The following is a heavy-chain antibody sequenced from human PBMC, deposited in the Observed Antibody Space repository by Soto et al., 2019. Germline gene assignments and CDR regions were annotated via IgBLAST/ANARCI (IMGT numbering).Heavy chain of an antibody. Sequence: EVQLVEAGGGSVQPGRSLRLSCAASGFSFDDYGMHWVRQGPGKGLEWVSGISWNSGDIYYADSVKGRFTISRDKAKSSRYLQMNTLRTEATALYYCAKDKDLDRDGTFDYWGQGILVTDAS. CDR2: ISWNSGDI. D-gene: IGHD2-2*03. J-gene: IGHJ4*02. CDR1: GFSFDDYG. CDR3: AKDKDLDRDGTFDY. V-gene: IGHV3-9*01.